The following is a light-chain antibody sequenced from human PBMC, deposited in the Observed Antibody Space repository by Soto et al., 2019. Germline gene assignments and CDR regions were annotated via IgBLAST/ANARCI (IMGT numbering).Light chain of an antibody. CDR2: EVS. CDR1: SSDVGGYNY. J-gene: IGLJ3*02. Sequence: QSALTQPASVSGSLGQSITISCTGTSSDVGGYNYVSWYQQYPGKVPKLMIYEVSNRPSGVSNRFSGSKSGNTASLTISGLQAEEEADYYCSSYVSGTSWVFGGGTKLTVL. V-gene: IGLV2-14*01. CDR3: SSYVSGTSWV.